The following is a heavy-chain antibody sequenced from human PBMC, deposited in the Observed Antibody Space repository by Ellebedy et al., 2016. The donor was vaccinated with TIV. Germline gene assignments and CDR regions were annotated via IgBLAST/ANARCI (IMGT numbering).Heavy chain of an antibody. CDR2: IIPILNVV. CDR3: AREGREDNQPMAKLDY. D-gene: IGHD5-24*01. Sequence: AASVTVSCKASGETSSSHALNWVRQAPGQGLEWVGRIIPILNVVNYARKFQGRVTITADRSTNIVYLELSSLRSEDTAVYYCAREGREDNQPMAKLDYWGQGTLVTVSS. V-gene: IGHV1-69*04. J-gene: IGHJ4*02. CDR1: GETSSSHA.